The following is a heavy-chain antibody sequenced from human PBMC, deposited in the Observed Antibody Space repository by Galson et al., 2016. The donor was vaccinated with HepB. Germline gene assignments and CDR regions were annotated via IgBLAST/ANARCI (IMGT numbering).Heavy chain of an antibody. Sequence: SLRLSCAASGFTVSDNYLTWVRQAPGKGLEWVSLIYDGGLTYYADSVKGRFTIARDNSKNTVYLQMNSLTAEDTAIYYCARDRLRGCVGPFHPWGQGTLVTVSS. CDR3: ARDRLRGCVGPFHP. CDR2: IYDGGLT. J-gene: IGHJ5*02. D-gene: IGHD3-10*01. V-gene: IGHV3-53*01. CDR1: GFTVSDNY.